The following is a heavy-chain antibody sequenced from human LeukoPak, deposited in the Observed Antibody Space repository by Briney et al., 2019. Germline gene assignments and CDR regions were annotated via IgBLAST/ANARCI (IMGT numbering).Heavy chain of an antibody. Sequence: SGGSLRLSCAASGFTFSSYAMHWVRQAPGKGLEWVAVISYDGSNKYYADSVKGRFTISRDNSKNTLYLQMNSLRAEDTAVYYCAREVVGAKQRGFDYWGQGTLVTVSS. CDR3: AREVVGAKQRGFDY. J-gene: IGHJ4*02. CDR1: GFTFSSYA. D-gene: IGHD1-26*01. V-gene: IGHV3-30-3*01. CDR2: ISYDGSNK.